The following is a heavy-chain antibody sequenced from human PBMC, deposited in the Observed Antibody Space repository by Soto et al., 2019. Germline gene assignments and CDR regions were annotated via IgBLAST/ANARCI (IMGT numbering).Heavy chain of an antibody. Sequence: KPSETLSLTCAVYGGSFSGYYWSWIRQPPGKGLEWIGEINHSGSTNYNPSLKSRVTISVDTSNNQFSLRLSSVTAAETAVYYCASRRGSGSYGDGMDVWGQGTTVTVSS. J-gene: IGHJ6*02. D-gene: IGHD3-10*01. CDR2: INHSGST. CDR3: ASRRGSGSYGDGMDV. CDR1: GGSFSGYY. V-gene: IGHV4-34*01.